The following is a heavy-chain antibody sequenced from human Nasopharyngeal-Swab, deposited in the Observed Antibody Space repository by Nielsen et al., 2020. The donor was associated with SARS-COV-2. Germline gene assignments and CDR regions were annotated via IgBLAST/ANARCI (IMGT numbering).Heavy chain of an antibody. CDR3: ARGRGGSYFSYFEY. CDR2: ISGSGGST. J-gene: IGHJ4*02. CDR1: GFTFSSYA. D-gene: IGHD1-26*01. V-gene: IGHV3-23*01. Sequence: GESLKISCAASGFTFSSYAMSWVRQAPGKGLEWVSAISGSGGSTYYADSVKGRFTISRDNSKNTLYLQMNSLRGEDTAVYYCARGRGGSYFSYFEYWGQGTLVTVSS.